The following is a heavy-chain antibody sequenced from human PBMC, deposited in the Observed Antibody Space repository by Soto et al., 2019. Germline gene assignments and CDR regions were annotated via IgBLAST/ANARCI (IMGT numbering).Heavy chain of an antibody. J-gene: IGHJ6*02. D-gene: IGHD3-3*01. Sequence: ASVKVSCKASGYTFTSYGISWVRQAPGQGLEWMGWISAYNGNTNYAQKLQGRVTMTTDTSTSTAYMELRSLRSDDTAVYYCARVSPPITIFGVVISYYYDMDVWGQGTTVTVSS. CDR2: ISAYNGNT. CDR3: ARVSPPITIFGVVISYYYDMDV. CDR1: GYTFTSYG. V-gene: IGHV1-18*04.